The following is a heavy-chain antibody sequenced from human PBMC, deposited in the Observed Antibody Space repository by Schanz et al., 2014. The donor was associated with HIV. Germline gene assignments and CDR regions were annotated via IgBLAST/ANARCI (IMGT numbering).Heavy chain of an antibody. D-gene: IGHD3-22*01. V-gene: IGHV3-23*01. CDR1: GFTFNNYA. CDR2: ISESGGRS. Sequence: EVQLLESGGGLVQPGGSLRLSCVASGFTFNNYAMTWVRQAPGKGLEWVSSISESGGRSYYADSVNGRFTISRDNSKNTLYLQMTTLRTEDTVVYYCAKPEYDSRGNSQSHFDSWGQGTLVTVSS. CDR3: AKPEYDSRGNSQSHFDS. J-gene: IGHJ4*02.